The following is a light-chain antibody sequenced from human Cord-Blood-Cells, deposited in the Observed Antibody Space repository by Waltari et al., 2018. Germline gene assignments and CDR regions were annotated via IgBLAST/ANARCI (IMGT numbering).Light chain of an antibody. V-gene: IGKV1-5*03. CDR3: QQYNSYSA. CDR2: KAS. CDR1: QSISSW. J-gene: IGKJ3*01. Sequence: DIQMTQSPSTLSASVGDRVTITCRARQSISSWLAWYQQKPGKAPKLLIYKASSLESGVPSRFSGSGSGTEFTLTISSLQPDDFATYYCQQYNSYSAFGPGTKVDIK.